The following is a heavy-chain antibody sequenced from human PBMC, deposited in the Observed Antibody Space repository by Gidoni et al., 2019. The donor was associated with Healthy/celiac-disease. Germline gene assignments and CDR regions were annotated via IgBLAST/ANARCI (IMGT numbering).Heavy chain of an antibody. J-gene: IGHJ6*02. CDR3: ARDQGYDSSGYYWDYYYGMDV. CDR2: IWYDGSNK. CDR1: GFTFSSYG. Sequence: QVQLVESGGGVVQPGRSLRLSCAASGFTFSSYGMHWVRQAPGKGLEWVAVIWYDGSNKYYADSVKGRFTISRDNSKNTLYLQMNSLRAEDTAVYYCARDQGYDSSGYYWDYYYGMDVWGQGTTVTVSS. V-gene: IGHV3-33*01. D-gene: IGHD3-22*01.